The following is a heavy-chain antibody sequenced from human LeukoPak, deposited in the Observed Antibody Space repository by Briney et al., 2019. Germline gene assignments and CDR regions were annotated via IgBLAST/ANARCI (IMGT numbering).Heavy chain of an antibody. CDR2: INSDGSST. Sequence: GGSLRLSCAASGFTFSSYWMHWVRQAPGKGLLWVSRINSDGSSTSYADSVKGRFTISRDNAKNTLYLQMNSLRAEDTAVYYCARPRYQLLSVIDYWGQGTLVTVSS. D-gene: IGHD2-2*01. CDR3: ARPRYQLLSVIDY. CDR1: GFTFSSYW. J-gene: IGHJ4*02. V-gene: IGHV3-74*01.